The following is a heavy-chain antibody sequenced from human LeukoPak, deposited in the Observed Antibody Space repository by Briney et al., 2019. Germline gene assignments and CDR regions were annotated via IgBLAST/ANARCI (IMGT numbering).Heavy chain of an antibody. CDR1: GFTFSSYW. V-gene: IGHV3-74*01. Sequence: PGGSLRLSCAASGFTFSSYWMHWVRQAPGKGLVWVSRINSDGSSTSYADSVKGRFAISRDNAKNTLYLQMNSLRAEDTAVYYCAREARSGYYLGHVDYWGQGTLVTVSS. CDR3: AREARSGYYLGHVDY. CDR2: INSDGSST. J-gene: IGHJ4*02. D-gene: IGHD3-3*01.